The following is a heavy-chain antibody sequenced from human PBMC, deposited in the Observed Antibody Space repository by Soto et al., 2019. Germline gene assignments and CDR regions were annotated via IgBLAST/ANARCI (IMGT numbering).Heavy chain of an antibody. CDR3: ARDPTNGPFGELRRFFGY. Sequence: VQLVESGGGVVQPGRSLRLSCAASGFTFSSYAMHWVRQAPGKGLEWVAVISYDGSNKYYADSVKGRFTISRDNSKNTLYLQMNSLRAEDTAVYYCARDPTNGPFGELRRFFGYWGQGTLVTVSS. D-gene: IGHD1-26*01. CDR1: GFTFSSYA. J-gene: IGHJ4*02. CDR2: ISYDGSNK. V-gene: IGHV3-30-3*01.